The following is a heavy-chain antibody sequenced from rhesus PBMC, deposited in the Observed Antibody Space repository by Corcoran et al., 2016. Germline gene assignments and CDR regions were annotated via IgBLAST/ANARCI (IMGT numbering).Heavy chain of an antibody. J-gene: IGHJ5-2*02. V-gene: IGHV4S7*01. CDR3: ARVTIAAGRFNSLDV. Sequence: QVQLQESGPGLLKPSETLSLTCAVSGGSISGGYGWGWLREPPGMGLEWIGKIYYSSGNTSYNPSLKSRATISTDTSKNQFSLKLSSVTAADTAVYYCARVTIAAGRFNSLDVWGRGVLVTVSS. CDR1: GGSISGGYG. CDR2: IYYSSGNT. D-gene: IGHD6-13*01.